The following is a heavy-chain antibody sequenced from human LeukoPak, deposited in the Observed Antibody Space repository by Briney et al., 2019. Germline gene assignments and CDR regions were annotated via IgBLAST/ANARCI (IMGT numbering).Heavy chain of an antibody. CDR3: ANAIAVAQSYY. J-gene: IGHJ4*02. CDR2: ISCDGSNT. Sequence: PGGSLRHSCAASGFTFSSYGMRWVRQAPGKGPEWVAVISCDGSNTYYADSVKGRFTISRDNSKNTLDVQRNGLRAEDTTVYCCANAIAVAQSYYWGQGTLVSVSS. CDR1: GFTFSSYG. V-gene: IGHV3-30*18. D-gene: IGHD6-19*01.